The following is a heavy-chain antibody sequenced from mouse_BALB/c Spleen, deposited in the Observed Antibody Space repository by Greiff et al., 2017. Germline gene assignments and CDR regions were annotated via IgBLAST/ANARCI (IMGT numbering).Heavy chain of an antibody. Sequence: DVMLVESGGGLVQPGGSRKLSCAASGFTFSSFGMHWVRQAPEKGLEWVAYISSGSSTIYYADTVKGRFTISRDNPKNTLFLQMTSLRSEDTAMYYCARLRYDKVPSYYAMDYWGQGTSVTVSS. CDR3: ARLRYDKVPSYYAMDY. CDR2: ISSGSSTI. CDR1: GFTFSSFG. V-gene: IGHV5-17*02. J-gene: IGHJ4*01. D-gene: IGHD2-14*01.